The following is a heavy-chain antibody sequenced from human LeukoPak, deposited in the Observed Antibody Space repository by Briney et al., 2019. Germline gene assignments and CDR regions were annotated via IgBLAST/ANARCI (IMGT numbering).Heavy chain of an antibody. J-gene: IGHJ4*02. V-gene: IGHV3-20*04. Sequence: GGSLRLSCAASGFTFSSYAMSWVRQAPGKGLEWVSGINWNGGSTGYADSVKGRFTISRDNAKNSLYLQMNSLRAEDTALYYCARDPYCSGGSCNRGGFDYWGQGTLVTVSS. CDR2: INWNGGST. CDR3: ARDPYCSGGSCNRGGFDY. D-gene: IGHD2-15*01. CDR1: GFTFSSYA.